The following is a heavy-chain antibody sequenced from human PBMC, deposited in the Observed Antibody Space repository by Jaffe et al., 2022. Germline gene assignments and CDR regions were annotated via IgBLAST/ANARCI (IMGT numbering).Heavy chain of an antibody. CDR2: IYTSGST. CDR3: ASQNIKYYYDSSGYYDGDY. V-gene: IGHV4-61*02. Sequence: QVQLQESGPGLVKPSQTLSLTCTVSGGSISSGSYYWSWIRQPAGKGLEWIGRIYTSGSTNYNPSLKSRVTISVDTSKNQFSLKLSSVTAADTAVYYCASQNIKYYYDSSGYYDGDYWGQGTLVTVSS. J-gene: IGHJ4*02. D-gene: IGHD3-22*01. CDR1: GGSISSGSYY.